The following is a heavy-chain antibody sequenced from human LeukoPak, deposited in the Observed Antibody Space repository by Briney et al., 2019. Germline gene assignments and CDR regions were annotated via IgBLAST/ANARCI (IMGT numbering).Heavy chain of an antibody. CDR2: ISSSSSTM. V-gene: IGHV3-48*02. CDR3: ARDLEGPAY. CDR1: GFTFSNYW. J-gene: IGHJ4*02. Sequence: PGGSLRLSCAGSGFTFSNYWMHWVRQAPGRGLEWVSYISSSSSTMYYADSVKGRFTISRDNAKNSLYLQMNSLRDEDTAVYYCARDLEGPAYWGQGTLVTVSS.